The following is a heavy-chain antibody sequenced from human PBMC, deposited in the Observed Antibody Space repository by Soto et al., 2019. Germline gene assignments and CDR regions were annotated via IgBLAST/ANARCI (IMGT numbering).Heavy chain of an antibody. CDR1: GGSISSGDYY. CDR3: ARDWSTTALWFDP. J-gene: IGHJ5*02. D-gene: IGHD4-17*01. V-gene: IGHV4-30-4*01. CDR2: IYYSGST. Sequence: SETLSLTCTVSGGSISSGDYYWSWIRQPPGKGLEWIGYIYYSGSTYYNPSLKSRVTISVDTSKNQFSLKLSSVTAADTAVYYCARDWSTTALWFDPWGQGTLVTVS.